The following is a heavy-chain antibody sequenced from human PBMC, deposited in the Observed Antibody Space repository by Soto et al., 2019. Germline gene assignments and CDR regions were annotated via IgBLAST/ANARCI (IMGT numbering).Heavy chain of an antibody. CDR1: GFTLSSHA. CDR3: ARDDEGGSDCDLGY. V-gene: IGHV3-30-3*01. D-gene: IGHD1-26*01. J-gene: IGHJ4*02. CDR2: ILSDGSNK. Sequence: QVQLVESGGGVVQPGRSLRLSCAVSGFTLSSHAMHWVRQAPGKGLEWVALILSDGSNKYYADSVKGRFTTSRDNSTNTMYLQMNSLSVEDTAVYYCARDDEGGSDCDLGYWSQGALVTVSS.